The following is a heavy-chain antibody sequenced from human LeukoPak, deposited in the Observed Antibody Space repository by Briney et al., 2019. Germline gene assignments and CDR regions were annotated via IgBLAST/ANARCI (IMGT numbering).Heavy chain of an antibody. D-gene: IGHD2-21*02. CDR3: ARDLKTVPPWAFDI. Sequence: GGSLRLSCAASGFTFSDYYMSWIRQAPGKGLEWVSYISSSGSTIYYADSVKGRFTISRDNAKNSLYLQMHSLRAEDTAVYYCARDLKTVPPWAFDIWGQGTMVTVSS. CDR2: ISSSGSTI. J-gene: IGHJ3*02. CDR1: GFTFSDYY. V-gene: IGHV3-11*04.